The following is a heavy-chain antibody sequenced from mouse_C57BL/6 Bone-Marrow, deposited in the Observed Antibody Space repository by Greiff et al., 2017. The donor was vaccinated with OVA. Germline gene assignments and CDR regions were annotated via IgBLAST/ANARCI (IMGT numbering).Heavy chain of an antibody. CDR1: GYAFTNYL. V-gene: IGHV1-54*01. J-gene: IGHJ4*01. CDR3: ARREIYDGYGYYAMDY. Sequence: VQLQESGAELVRPGTSVKVSCKASGYAFTNYLIEWVKQRPGQGLEWIGVINPGSGGTNYNEKFKGKATLTADKSSSTAYMQLSSLTSEDSVVYFCARREIYDGYGYYAMDYWGQGTSVTVSS. CDR2: INPGSGGT. D-gene: IGHD2-3*01.